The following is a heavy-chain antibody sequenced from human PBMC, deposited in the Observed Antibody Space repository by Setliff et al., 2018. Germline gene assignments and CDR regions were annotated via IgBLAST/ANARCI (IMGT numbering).Heavy chain of an antibody. J-gene: IGHJ5*02. CDR2: IYYSGST. V-gene: IGHV4-61*03. Sequence: SETLSLTCGVSGYSISSGHFWSWIRQPPGKGLEWIGYIYYSGSTNYNPSLKSRVTMSVATFENHFSLKLNSLTAADTAVYYCARVTNWGLDLRFDPWGQGILVTVSS. CDR1: GYSISSGHF. D-gene: IGHD7-27*01. CDR3: ARVTNWGLDLRFDP.